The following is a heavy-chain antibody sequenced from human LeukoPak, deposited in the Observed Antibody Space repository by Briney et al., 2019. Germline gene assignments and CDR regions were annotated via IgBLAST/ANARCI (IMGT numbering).Heavy chain of an antibody. J-gene: IGHJ4*02. V-gene: IGHV3-23*01. CDR2: LRGDGET. Sequence: GGSLRLSCAASGFTFSDYAMSWVRQAPAGGLEWVSSLRGDGETFYADSVKSRFTLSRDHSTNTVFLQLHNLRVEDTAVYYCAKASWVSSADAVMWGQGTLVTVSS. CDR1: GFTFSDYA. CDR3: AKASWVSSADAVM. D-gene: IGHD3-16*01.